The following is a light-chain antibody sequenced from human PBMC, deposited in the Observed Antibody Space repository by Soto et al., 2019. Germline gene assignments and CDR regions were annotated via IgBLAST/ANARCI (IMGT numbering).Light chain of an antibody. V-gene: IGKV2-30*01. CDR2: KVS. CDR1: QSLVYSDGNTY. J-gene: IGKJ4*01. Sequence: DVVMTQSPLSLPVTLGQPASISCRSSQSLVYSDGNTYLNWFQQRPGQSPRRLIYKVSNRDSGVLASFTGRRRNTALSLRLSRLWADVLVCDFCMQGRHWPFTFGGGTKVEIK. CDR3: MQGRHWPFT.